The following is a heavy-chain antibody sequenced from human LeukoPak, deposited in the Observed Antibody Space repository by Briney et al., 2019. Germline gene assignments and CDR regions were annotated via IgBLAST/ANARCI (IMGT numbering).Heavy chain of an antibody. CDR2: IYSGGST. Sequence: GGSLRLSCAASGFTVSSNYMSWVRQAPGKGLEWVSVIYSGGSTYYADSVKGRFTISRDNSKNTLYLQMNSLRAEDTAVYYCARVRYCSSTSCFLKGIYYYYCMDVWGKGTTVTVSS. J-gene: IGHJ6*03. CDR3: ARVRYCSSTSCFLKGIYYYYCMDV. CDR1: GFTVSSNY. V-gene: IGHV3-53*01. D-gene: IGHD2-2*01.